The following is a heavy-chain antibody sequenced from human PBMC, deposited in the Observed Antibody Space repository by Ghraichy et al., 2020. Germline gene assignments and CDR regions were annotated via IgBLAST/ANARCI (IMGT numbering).Heavy chain of an antibody. CDR3: ASLGNYYENSGYQTDDY. CDR1: GFTFSTSW. J-gene: IGHJ4*02. V-gene: IGHV3-7*01. CDR2: IKPDGTEK. D-gene: IGHD3-22*01. Sequence: LSLTCAASGFTFSTSWMTWVRQAPGKGLEWVANIKPDGTEKYYVDSVKGRFTLSRDNAENSVYLQMNSLRAEDTAVYHCASLGNYYENSGYQTDDYWGQGTLVTVSS.